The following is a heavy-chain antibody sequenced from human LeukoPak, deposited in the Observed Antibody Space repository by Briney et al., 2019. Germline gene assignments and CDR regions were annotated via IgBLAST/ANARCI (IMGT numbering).Heavy chain of an antibody. J-gene: IGHJ4*02. CDR3: ARAKPPYYYDSSGYYLDY. Sequence: SETLSLTCAVYGGSFSGYYWSWIRQPPGKGLEWIGYIYYSGSTYYNPSLKSRVTISVDTSKNQFSLKLSSVTAADTAVYYCARAKPPYYYDSSGYYLDYWGQGTLVTVSS. V-gene: IGHV4-30-4*01. CDR1: GGSFSGYY. CDR2: IYYSGST. D-gene: IGHD3-22*01.